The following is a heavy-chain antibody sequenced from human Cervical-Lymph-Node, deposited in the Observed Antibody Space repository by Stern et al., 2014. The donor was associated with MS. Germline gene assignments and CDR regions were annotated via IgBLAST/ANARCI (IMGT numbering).Heavy chain of an antibody. V-gene: IGHV1-2*02. D-gene: IGHD1-14*01. CDR2: IKPNSGAT. Sequence: QDQLVQSGAEMKKPGASVKVSCKSSGYTFTAYYVHWVRQVPGQRLEWMGWIKPNSGATNYAQKFRYRVTMTRDTSISTAYMELNKLKSDDTAIYYCARDLGTTYSDGWWFDPWGQGTLVTVSS. J-gene: IGHJ5*02. CDR1: GYTFTAYY. CDR3: ARDLGTTYSDGWWFDP.